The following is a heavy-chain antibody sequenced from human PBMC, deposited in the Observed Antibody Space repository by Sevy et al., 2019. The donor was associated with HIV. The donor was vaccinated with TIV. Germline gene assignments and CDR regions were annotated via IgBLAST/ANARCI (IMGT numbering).Heavy chain of an antibody. J-gene: IGHJ4*02. D-gene: IGHD5-12*01. Sequence: ASVKVSCKASGYTFTSYDINWVRQATGQGLEWMGWMNPNSGNTGYAQKFQGRVTITRNTSISTAYMKLSSLGSEDTAVYYCARGWRYSGFWGQGTLVTVSS. CDR2: MNPNSGNT. CDR1: GYTFTSYD. CDR3: ARGWRYSGF. V-gene: IGHV1-8*03.